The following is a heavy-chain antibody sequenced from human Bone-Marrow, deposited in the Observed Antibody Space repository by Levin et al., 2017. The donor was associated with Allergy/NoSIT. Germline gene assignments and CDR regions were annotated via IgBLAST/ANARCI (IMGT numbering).Heavy chain of an antibody. J-gene: IGHJ4*02. D-gene: IGHD1-1*01. Sequence: ASVKVSCQTSGYTFTDFYIHWVRQAPGQGLEWMGWINPKSGGTTYTQKFQGRVTMTGDTSISTAYMELNSLRSDDTAVYSFARGLNDDESIPNYWGQGTLVSVSS. CDR3: ARGLNDDESIPNY. CDR1: GYTFTDFY. CDR2: INPKSGGT. V-gene: IGHV1-2*02.